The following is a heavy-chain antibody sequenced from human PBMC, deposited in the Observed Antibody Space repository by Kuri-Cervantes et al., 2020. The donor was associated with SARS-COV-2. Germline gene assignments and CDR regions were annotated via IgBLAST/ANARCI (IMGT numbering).Heavy chain of an antibody. CDR1: GFTFDDYA. J-gene: IGHJ4*02. CDR3: AKDIIAAAGMTIDY. D-gene: IGHD6-13*01. V-gene: IGHV3-9*01. Sequence: SLLISSAASGFTFDDYAMHWVLRAPGKGLEWVSCISWNSGSIGYADSVKGRFTISRDNAKNSLYLQMNSLGAEDTALYYCAKDIIAAAGMTIDYWGQGTLVTVSS. CDR2: ISWNSGSI.